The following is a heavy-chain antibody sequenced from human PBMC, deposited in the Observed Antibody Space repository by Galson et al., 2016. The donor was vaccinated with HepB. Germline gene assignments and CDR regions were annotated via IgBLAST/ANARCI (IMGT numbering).Heavy chain of an antibody. CDR1: GYTFTGYY. CDR2: IHPNSGAT. J-gene: IGHJ5*01. V-gene: IGHV1-2*04. CDR3: ARGGALVEEVAATRNWFDS. D-gene: IGHD2-15*01. Sequence: SVKVSCKASGYTFTGYYMHWVRQAPGQGLEWMGWIHPNSGATNYAQKFQGWVTLTRDTSISTDYMDLRRLTSADTAVYDCARGGALVEEVAATRNWFDSWGQGTLVTVSS.